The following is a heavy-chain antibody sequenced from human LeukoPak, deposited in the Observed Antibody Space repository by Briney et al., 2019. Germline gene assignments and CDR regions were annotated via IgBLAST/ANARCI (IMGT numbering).Heavy chain of an antibody. CDR3: ARVLDGLSPFDY. D-gene: IGHD3/OR15-3a*01. CDR1: GGTFSSYA. V-gene: IGHV1-69*13. J-gene: IGHJ4*02. CDR2: IIPIFGTA. Sequence: SVKVSCKASGGTFSSYAISWVRQAPGQGLEWMGGIIPIFGTANYAQKFQGRVTITADESTSTAHMELSSLRSEDTAVYYCARVLDGLSPFDYWGQGTLVTVSS.